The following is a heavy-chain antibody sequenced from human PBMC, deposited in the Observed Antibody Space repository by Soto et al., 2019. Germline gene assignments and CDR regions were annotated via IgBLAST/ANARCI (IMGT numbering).Heavy chain of an antibody. CDR3: AGTTARQWYYMDV. D-gene: IGHD1-7*01. CDR2: TYYRSRWYN. J-gene: IGHJ6*03. Sequence: QVQLQQSGPGLVRPSQTLSLTCAISGDSVSSNSAAWNWIRQSPSRGLEWLGRTYYRSRWYNDYAVAEKSRTPVNPATSMTQFSLHLNSVTPEDTAVYYCAGTTARQWYYMDVWDKGTTVTVSS. CDR1: GDSVSSNSAA. V-gene: IGHV6-1*01.